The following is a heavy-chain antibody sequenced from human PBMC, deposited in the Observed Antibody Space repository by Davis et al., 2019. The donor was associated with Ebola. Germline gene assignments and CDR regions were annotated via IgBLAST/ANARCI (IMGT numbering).Heavy chain of an antibody. CDR2: ISYSGST. V-gene: IGHV4-39*01. CDR1: GGSIISSSSY. D-gene: IGHD3-10*01. Sequence: SETLSLTCNVSGGSIISSSSYWGWIRQPPGRGLEWIGSISYSGSTHYNPSLKSRVTISVDTSQNQFSLKLSSVTAADTAVYYCARQRLLWFGELFHRGDAFDIWGQGTMVTVSS. CDR3: ARQRLLWFGELFHRGDAFDI. J-gene: IGHJ3*02.